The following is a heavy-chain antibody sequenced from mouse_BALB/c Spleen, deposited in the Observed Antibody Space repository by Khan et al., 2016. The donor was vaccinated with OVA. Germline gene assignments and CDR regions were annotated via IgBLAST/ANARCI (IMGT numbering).Heavy chain of an antibody. J-gene: IGHJ3*01. CDR1: GFNIKDYY. Sequence: VQLQQSGAELVRPGALVNLSYKASGFNIKDYYIHWVKQRPEQGLEWIGWIDPENGNTIYDPKFQGKASITSDTSSNTAYLQLSSLTFEDTAVYYCARDGYSPWFAYWGQGTLVTVSA. CDR3: ARDGYSPWFAY. D-gene: IGHD2-3*01. V-gene: IGHV14-1*02. CDR2: IDPENGNT.